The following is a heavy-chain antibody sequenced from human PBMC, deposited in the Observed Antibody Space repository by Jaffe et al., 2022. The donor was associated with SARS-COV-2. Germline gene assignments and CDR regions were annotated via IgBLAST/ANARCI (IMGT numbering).Heavy chain of an antibody. J-gene: IGHJ3*02. D-gene: IGHD2-2*01. Sequence: QVQLQESGPGLVKPSQTLSLTCTVSGGSISSGSYYWSWIRQPAGKGLEWIGRIYTSGSTNYNPSLKSRVTISVDTSKNQFSLKLSSVTAADTAVYYCARESSITFYAFDIWGQGTMVTVSS. CDR1: GGSISSGSYY. CDR3: ARESSITFYAFDI. V-gene: IGHV4-61*02. CDR2: IYTSGST.